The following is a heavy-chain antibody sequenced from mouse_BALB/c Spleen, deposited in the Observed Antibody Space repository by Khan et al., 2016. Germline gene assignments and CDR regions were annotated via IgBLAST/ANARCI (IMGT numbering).Heavy chain of an antibody. D-gene: IGHD2-3*01. V-gene: IGHV14-3*02. CDR1: GFNIKDTF. CDR3: APIYDGYYRY. J-gene: IGHJ2*01. Sequence: VRLQQPGAELVKPGASVKLSCTASGFNIKDTFLHWVKQRPEQGLEWLGRIDPANGDTKYDPNFQGKATITADTSSNTAYLHLSSLTSEDTAVYYCAPIYDGYYRYWGQGTTLTVSS. CDR2: IDPANGDT.